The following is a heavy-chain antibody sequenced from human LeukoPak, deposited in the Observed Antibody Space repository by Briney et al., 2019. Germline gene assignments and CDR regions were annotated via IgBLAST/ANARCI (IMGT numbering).Heavy chain of an antibody. J-gene: IGHJ6*02. CDR3: ASYIPGSSSGRFKKYGMDV. V-gene: IGHV4-34*01. CDR1: GGSFSGYY. D-gene: IGHD6-13*01. CDR2: INHSGST. Sequence: SETLSLTCAVYGGSFSGYYWSWISPPPGKGLEWIGEINHSGSTNYNPSLKSRVTISVDTSKNQFSLKLSSVTAADTAVYYCASYIPGSSSGRFKKYGMDVWGQGTTVTVSS.